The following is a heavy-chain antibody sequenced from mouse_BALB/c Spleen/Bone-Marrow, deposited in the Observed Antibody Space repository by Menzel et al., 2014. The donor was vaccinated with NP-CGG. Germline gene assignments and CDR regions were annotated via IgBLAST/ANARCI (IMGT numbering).Heavy chain of an antibody. Sequence: VQLKESGGGLVQPGGSIKLSCVASGFTFSNYWMNWVRQSPEKGLEWVAEIKLKSNNYATHYAESVKGRFTISRDDSKSSVYLQMSNLRAEDTGIYYCTRLDYDWFAYWGQGTLVTVSA. D-gene: IGHD2-4*01. V-gene: IGHV6-6*02. CDR3: TRLDYDWFAY. CDR1: GFTFSNYW. J-gene: IGHJ3*01. CDR2: IKLKSNNYAT.